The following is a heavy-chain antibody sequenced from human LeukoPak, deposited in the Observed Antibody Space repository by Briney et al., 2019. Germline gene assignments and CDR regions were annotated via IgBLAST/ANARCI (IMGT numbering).Heavy chain of an antibody. D-gene: IGHD5-18*01. V-gene: IGHV1-69*04. Sequence: SVKVSCKASGGTFSSYAISWVRQAPGQGLEWMGRIIPILGIANYAQKFQGRVTITADKSTSTAYMELSSLRSEDTAVYYCARVDTAMVTDYWGQGTLVTVFS. CDR1: GGTFSSYA. CDR2: IIPILGIA. J-gene: IGHJ4*02. CDR3: ARVDTAMVTDY.